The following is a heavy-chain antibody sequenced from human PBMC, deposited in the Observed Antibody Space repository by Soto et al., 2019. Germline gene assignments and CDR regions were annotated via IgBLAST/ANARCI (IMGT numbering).Heavy chain of an antibody. J-gene: IGHJ4*02. CDR3: ATDWVGYSYVTTFDY. CDR2: IWYDGSNK. V-gene: IGHV3-33*01. CDR1: GFTFSSYG. Sequence: GGSLRLSCAASGFTFSSYGMHWVRQAPGKGLEWVAVIWYDGSNKYYADSVKGRFTISRDNSKNTLYLQMNSLRAEDTAVYYCATDWVGYSYVTTFDYWGQGTLVPVSS. D-gene: IGHD5-18*01.